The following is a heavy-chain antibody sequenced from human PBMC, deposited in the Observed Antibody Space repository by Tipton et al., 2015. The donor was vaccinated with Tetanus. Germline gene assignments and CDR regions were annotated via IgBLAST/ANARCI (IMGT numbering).Heavy chain of an antibody. D-gene: IGHD2-21*02. V-gene: IGHV4-59*11. Sequence: GLVKPSETLSLTCGVSGGSISGHFWSWIRQPPGKGLEWIGYSYSTGSTNYNPSLRSRLTISVDTSKNQFSLKLKSVTAADTAVYYCARLSSTANDAHAFDIWGQGTMVTVSS. CDR3: ARLSSTANDAHAFDI. CDR2: SYSTGST. CDR1: GGSISGHF. J-gene: IGHJ3*02.